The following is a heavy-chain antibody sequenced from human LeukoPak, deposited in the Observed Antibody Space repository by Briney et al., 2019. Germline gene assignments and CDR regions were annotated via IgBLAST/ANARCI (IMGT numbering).Heavy chain of an antibody. D-gene: IGHD2-2*01. CDR3: AREADCSSTSCDLDY. Sequence: AASVKVSCKASGYTFTGYYMHWVRQAPGQGLEWMGWINPNSGDTHYAPKFQGRVTMTRDTSISTAYMELSRLRSDDAAVYYCAREADCSSTSCDLDYWGQGTLVTVSS. CDR2: INPNSGDT. J-gene: IGHJ4*02. V-gene: IGHV1-2*02. CDR1: GYTFTGYY.